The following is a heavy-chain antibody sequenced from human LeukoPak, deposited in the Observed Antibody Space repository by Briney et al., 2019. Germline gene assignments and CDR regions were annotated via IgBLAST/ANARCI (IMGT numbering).Heavy chain of an antibody. CDR3: AKSIREPPRGYYFDY. CDR1: GYTFTSYG. J-gene: IGHJ4*02. Sequence: ASVKVSCKASGYTFTSYGISWVRQAPGQGLEWMGWISAYNGNTNYAQKLQGRVTMTTDTSTSTAYMELRSLRSDDTAAYYCAKSIREPPRGYYFDYWGQGTLVTVSS. V-gene: IGHV1-18*01. D-gene: IGHD1-26*01. CDR2: ISAYNGNT.